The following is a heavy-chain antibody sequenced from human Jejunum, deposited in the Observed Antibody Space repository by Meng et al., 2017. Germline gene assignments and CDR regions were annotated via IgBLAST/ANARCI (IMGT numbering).Heavy chain of an antibody. Sequence: ASVKVSCKASGYTFTGYYMHWVRQAPGQGLEWMGWINPRNGGSKSAQKFQGRVTMTSDTSISTVYMDLSGLRSDYTAVYYCARGQFCGSGCFGYFDSWGQGTLVTVSS. CDR1: GYTFTGYY. D-gene: IGHD2-21*02. J-gene: IGHJ4*02. CDR3: ARGQFCGSGCFGYFDS. V-gene: IGHV1-2*02. CDR2: INPRNGGS.